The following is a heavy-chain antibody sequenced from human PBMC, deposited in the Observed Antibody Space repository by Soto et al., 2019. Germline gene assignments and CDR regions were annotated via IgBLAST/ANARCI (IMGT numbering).Heavy chain of an antibody. V-gene: IGHV3-23*01. D-gene: IGHD2-15*01. CDR2: ISGSGGST. Sequence: EVQLLESGGGLVQPGGSLRLSCAASGFTFSSYAITWVRQAPGKGLEWVSAISGSGGSTYYADSVKGRFSISRDNSKNTMYLQMNSLRAEDTAVYYCAKRGSYCSGGSCYYYFDYWGQGTLVTVSS. CDR1: GFTFSSYA. CDR3: AKRGSYCSGGSCYYYFDY. J-gene: IGHJ4*02.